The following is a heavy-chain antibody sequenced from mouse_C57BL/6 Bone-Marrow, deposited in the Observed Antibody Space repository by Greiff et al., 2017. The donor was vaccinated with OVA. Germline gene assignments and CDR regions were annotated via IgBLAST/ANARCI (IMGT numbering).Heavy chain of an antibody. V-gene: IGHV1-50*01. CDR1: GYTFTSYW. J-gene: IGHJ2*01. CDR2: IDPSDSYT. CDR3: ARELGLEGGYFDY. D-gene: IGHD4-1*01. Sequence: VQLQQPGAELVKPGASVKLSCKASGYTFTSYWMQWVKQRPGQGLEWIGEIDPSDSYTNYNQKFKGKATLTVDTSSSTAYMQLSSLTSEDSAVYYCARELGLEGGYFDYWGQGTTLTVSS.